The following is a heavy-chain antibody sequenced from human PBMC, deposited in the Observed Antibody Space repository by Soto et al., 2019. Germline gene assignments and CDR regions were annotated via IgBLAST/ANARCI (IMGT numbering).Heavy chain of an antibody. CDR1: GFTFSSYA. V-gene: IGHV3-23*01. CDR2: ISGSGDST. Sequence: EVQLLESGGGLVQPGGSLRLSCAASGFTFSSYAMTWVRQAPGKGLEWVSAISGSGDSTYYTESVKGRFSISRDNSKKTMYLQMNSLRAEDTAVYYCASGRGRYFYYGMDVWGQGTTVTVSS. D-gene: IGHD1-26*01. J-gene: IGHJ6*02. CDR3: ASGRGRYFYYGMDV.